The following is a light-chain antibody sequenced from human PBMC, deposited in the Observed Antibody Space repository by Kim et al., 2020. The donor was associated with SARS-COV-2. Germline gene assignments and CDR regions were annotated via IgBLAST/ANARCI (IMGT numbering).Light chain of an antibody. V-gene: IGKV1-33*01. CDR1: QDISNY. CDR3: QQYDNLPLT. Sequence: DIQMTQSPSSLSASVGDTVTITCQASQDISNYLTWYQQKPGKAPKLLIYSTSNLETGVPSRFSGSGSGTDFTFSISSLQPEDIGTYYCQQYDNLPLTFGEGTKVDIK. J-gene: IGKJ2*01. CDR2: STS.